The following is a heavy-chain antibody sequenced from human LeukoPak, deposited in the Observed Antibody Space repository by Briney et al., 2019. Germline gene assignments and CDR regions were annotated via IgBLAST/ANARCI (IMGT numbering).Heavy chain of an antibody. V-gene: IGHV3-74*01. CDR3: ARNTRDLFYYYYYMDV. J-gene: IGHJ6*03. CDR2: INSDGSST. Sequence: PGGSLRLSCAASGFTFSSYEMNWVRQAPGKGLVWVSRINSDGSSTSYADSVKGRFTISRDNAKNTLYLQMNSLRAEDTAVYYCARNTRDLFYYYYYMDVWGKGTTVTVSS. CDR1: GFTFSSYE.